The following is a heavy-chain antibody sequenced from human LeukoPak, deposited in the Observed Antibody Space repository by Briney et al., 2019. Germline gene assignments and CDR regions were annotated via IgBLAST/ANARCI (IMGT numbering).Heavy chain of an antibody. CDR2: IYYSGST. CDR3: ASGGMMVRGVIPSKSYFDY. D-gene: IGHD3-10*01. J-gene: IGHJ4*02. V-gene: IGHV4-39*07. CDR1: GGSISSSSYY. Sequence: SETLSLTCTVSGGSISSSSYYWGWIRQPPGKGLEWIGSIYYSGSTYYNPPLKSRVTISVDTSKNQFSLKLSSVTAADTAVYYCASGGMMVRGVIPSKSYFDYWGQGTLVTVSS.